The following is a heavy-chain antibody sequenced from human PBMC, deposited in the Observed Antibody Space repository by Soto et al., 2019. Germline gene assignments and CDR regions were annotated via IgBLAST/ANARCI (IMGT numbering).Heavy chain of an antibody. CDR2: ISYDGSNK. CDR3: ARDRCYYDDRGLAGCYLDY. D-gene: IGHD3-22*01. Sequence: GWSLRLSCASSVFTFNSFAMHWARQAPGKGLEWVAFISYDGSNKYYTDSVKGRFSISRDNSKNTLYLQMNRLSTEDTAVYFCARDRCYYDDRGLAGCYLDYWGQGTLVTVSS. J-gene: IGHJ4*02. CDR1: VFTFNSFA. V-gene: IGHV3-30-3*01.